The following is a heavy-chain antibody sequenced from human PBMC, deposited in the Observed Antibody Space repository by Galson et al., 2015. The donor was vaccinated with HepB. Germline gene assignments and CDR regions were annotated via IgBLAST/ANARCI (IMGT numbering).Heavy chain of an antibody. D-gene: IGHD5-18*01. CDR2: ISGRGGNT. Sequence: SLRLSCAASGFTFSSYAMSRVRQAPGKGLEWVSSISGRGGNTYYADSVKGRFTVSRDNSKKMVYLQMNSLRAEDTALYYCGKDPVRASYRPYGMDVWGQGNPGHRLL. J-gene: IGHJ6*02. CDR3: GKDPVRASYRPYGMDV. V-gene: IGHV3-23*01. CDR1: GFTFSSYA.